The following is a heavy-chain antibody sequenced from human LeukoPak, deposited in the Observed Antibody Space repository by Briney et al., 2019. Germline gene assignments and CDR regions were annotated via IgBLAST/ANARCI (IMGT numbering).Heavy chain of an antibody. CDR2: IKQDGSEK. J-gene: IGHJ6*03. CDR1: GFTFSSYW. Sequence: GGSLRLSCAASGFTFSSYWMSWVRQAPGKGLEWVANIKQDGSEKYYVDSVKGRFTISRDNSKNSLYLQLNSLRAEDTTVYYCAKNFWSDKYYYYYMDVCGKGTAVTVS. CDR3: AKNFWSDKYYYYYMDV. D-gene: IGHD3-3*01. V-gene: IGHV3-7*03.